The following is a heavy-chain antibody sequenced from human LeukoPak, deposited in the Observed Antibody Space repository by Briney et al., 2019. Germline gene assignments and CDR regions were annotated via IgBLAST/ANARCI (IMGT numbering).Heavy chain of an antibody. Sequence: GASVKVSCKASGFTFTSSAVQWVRQAPGQGLEWMGIINPSGGSTSYAQKFQGRVTMTRDTSTSTVYMELSSLRSEDTAVYYCARDFGSYSGDYWGQGTLVTVSS. CDR1: GFTFTSSA. CDR2: INPSGGST. CDR3: ARDFGSYSGDY. D-gene: IGHD1-26*01. J-gene: IGHJ4*02. V-gene: IGHV1-46*01.